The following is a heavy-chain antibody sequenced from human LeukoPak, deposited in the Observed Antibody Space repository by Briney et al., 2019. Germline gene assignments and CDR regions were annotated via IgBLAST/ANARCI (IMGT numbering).Heavy chain of an antibody. J-gene: IGHJ4*02. V-gene: IGHV1-18*01. CDR1: GYTFSSYS. CDR3: ARASYCSDGSCYSDY. Sequence: ASVKVSCKASGYTFSSYSISWVRQAPGQGLEWMGWISAYNGNTIYAQKVKGRVTITTDTSTSTAYMELRSLKSDDPAVYYCARASYCSDGSCYSDYWGQGTLVTVSS. CDR2: ISAYNGNT. D-gene: IGHD2-15*01.